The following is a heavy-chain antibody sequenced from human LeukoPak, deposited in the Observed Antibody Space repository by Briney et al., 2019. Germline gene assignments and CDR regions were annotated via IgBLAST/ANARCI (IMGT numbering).Heavy chain of an antibody. CDR2: MNPNSGKT. V-gene: IGHV1-8*01. CDR3: ARDRFMRSYGSGSLEAFDI. J-gene: IGHJ3*02. CDR1: GYTFSSYD. Sequence: ASVKVSCKASGYTFSSYDINWVRQATGQGLEWVGYMNPNSGKTGYAQKFQGRVTITADESTSTAYMELSSLRSEDTAVYYCARDRFMRSYGSGSLEAFDIWGQGTMVTVSS. D-gene: IGHD3-10*01.